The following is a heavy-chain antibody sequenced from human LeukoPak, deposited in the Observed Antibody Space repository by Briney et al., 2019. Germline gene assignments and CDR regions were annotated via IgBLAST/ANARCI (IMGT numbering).Heavy chain of an antibody. J-gene: IGHJ6*02. Sequence: GGSLRLSCAASGFTVSSNYMSWVRQAPGKGLEWVSVIYSGGSTYYADSVKGRFTISRDNSKNTLYLQMNSLRAEDTAVYYCARDPLHHDILTGYQEPYGMDVWGQGTTVTVSS. CDR3: ARDPLHHDILTGYQEPYGMDV. CDR2: IYSGGST. V-gene: IGHV3-66*01. D-gene: IGHD3-9*01. CDR1: GFTVSSNY.